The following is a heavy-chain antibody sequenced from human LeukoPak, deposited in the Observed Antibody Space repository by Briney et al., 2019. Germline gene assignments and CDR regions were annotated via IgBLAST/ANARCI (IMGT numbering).Heavy chain of an antibody. J-gene: IGHJ6*02. V-gene: IGHV3-30*04. CDR3: ARGYCSSTSCYHGMDV. D-gene: IGHD2-2*01. CDR2: ISYDGSNK. Sequence: PGGSLRLSCAASGFTFSSYAMSWVRQAPGKGLEWVAVISYDGSNKYYADSVKGRFTISRDNSKNTLYLQMNSLRAEDTAVYYCARGYCSSTSCYHGMDVWGQGTTVTVSS. CDR1: GFTFSSYA.